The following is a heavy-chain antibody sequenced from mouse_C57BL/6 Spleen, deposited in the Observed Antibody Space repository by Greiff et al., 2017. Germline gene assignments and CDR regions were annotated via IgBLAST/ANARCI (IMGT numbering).Heavy chain of an antibody. Sequence: QVPLQPSGPGLVKPGASVKISCTASGYAFSSSWVNWVKQRPGKGLEWIGRISPGDGDTNYNGKFKGKATLTADKSSSTAYMQLSSLTSEDSAVYFCAREGLWWYFDYWGQGTTLTVSS. CDR3: AREGLWWYFDY. J-gene: IGHJ2*01. D-gene: IGHD1-1*02. V-gene: IGHV1-82*01. CDR2: ISPGDGDT. CDR1: GYAFSSSW.